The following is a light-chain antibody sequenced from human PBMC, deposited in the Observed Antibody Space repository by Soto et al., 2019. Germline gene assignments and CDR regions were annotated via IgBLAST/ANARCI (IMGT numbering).Light chain of an antibody. CDR2: GAS. V-gene: IGKV3-20*01. CDR3: QHYVTSLTT. CDR1: QTVTSNY. J-gene: IGKJ1*01. Sequence: EIVLTQSPGTLSLSPGERATLSCGASQTVTSNYLAWYQQKPGQAPRLLIFGASIRVTGIPDRFIGSGSGTDFTLTISRLEPEVFAVYYCQHYVTSLTTFGQGTKVEVK.